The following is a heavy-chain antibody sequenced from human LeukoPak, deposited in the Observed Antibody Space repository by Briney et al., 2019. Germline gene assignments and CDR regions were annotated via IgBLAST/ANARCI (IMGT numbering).Heavy chain of an antibody. V-gene: IGHV3-23*01. CDR2: ISDSGSTA. J-gene: IGHJ4*02. Sequence: SCXASGFTFSXXAXSWVRQAPGXXXEGVSGISDSGSTAFYADSVKGRFTSSRDNSKNTLYLQMNSLRAEDTAVYYCARESGSHCFDYWGQGTLVTVSS. CDR1: GFTFSXXA. CDR3: ARESGSHCFDY. D-gene: IGHD1-26*01.